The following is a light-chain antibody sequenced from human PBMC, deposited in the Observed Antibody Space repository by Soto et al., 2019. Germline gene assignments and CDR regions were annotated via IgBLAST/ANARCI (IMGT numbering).Light chain of an antibody. V-gene: IGKV3-11*01. CDR3: QQRSHWPPVT. J-gene: IGKJ4*01. CDR1: QSVSSY. CDR2: DAS. Sequence: EIVLTQSPATLSLSPGERATLSCRASQSVSSYLAWYQQKPGQAPRLLIYDASNRATGIPARLSGSGSGTDFILTISSLEPEDFAIYYCQQRSHWPPVTFGGGTKVEIK.